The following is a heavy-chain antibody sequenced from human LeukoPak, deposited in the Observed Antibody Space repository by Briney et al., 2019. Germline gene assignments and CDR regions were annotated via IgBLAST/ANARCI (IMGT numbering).Heavy chain of an antibody. V-gene: IGHV3-23*01. J-gene: IGHJ6*02. CDR2: ISGSGGST. Sequence: GGSLRLSCAASGFTFSSYAMSWVRQAPGKGLEWVSAISGSGGSTYYADSVKGRFTISRDNSKNTLYLQMNSLRVEDTAVYYCAKVGRIAAASRSHGMDVWGQGTTVTVSS. CDR1: GFTFSSYA. CDR3: AKVGRIAAASRSHGMDV. D-gene: IGHD6-13*01.